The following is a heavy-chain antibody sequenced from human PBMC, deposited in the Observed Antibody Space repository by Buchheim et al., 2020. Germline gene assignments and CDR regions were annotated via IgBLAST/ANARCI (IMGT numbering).Heavy chain of an antibody. CDR1: GFTLSSYS. V-gene: IGHV3-21*01. J-gene: IGHJ4*02. CDR3: ARDVSWDGYQPIGY. CDR2: ISSSSGFI. Sequence: EVQLVESGGGLVKPGGSLRLSCAASGFTLSSYSMNWVRQAPGKGLEWVSSISSSSGFIYYADSVKGRFTISRDNAKNSLYLQMNSLRAEDTAVYYCARDVSWDGYQPIGYWGQGTL. D-gene: IGHD5-24*01.